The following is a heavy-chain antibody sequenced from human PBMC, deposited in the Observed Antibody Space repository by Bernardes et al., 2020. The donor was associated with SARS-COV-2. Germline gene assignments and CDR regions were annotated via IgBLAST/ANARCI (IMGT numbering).Heavy chain of an antibody. CDR2: IYNCGST. D-gene: IGHD6-6*01. J-gene: IGHJ6*02. CDR1: GFTISSTY. V-gene: IGHV3-66*03. CDR3: ARHRIAARRWDYGMDV. Sequence: GGSLRLSCAASGFTISSTYMTWVRQAPGKGLDWVSVIYNCGSTYYADSVEGRFTISRDESKNTLYLQMNSLRPEDTAVYYCARHRIAARRWDYGMDVWGQGTTVTVSS.